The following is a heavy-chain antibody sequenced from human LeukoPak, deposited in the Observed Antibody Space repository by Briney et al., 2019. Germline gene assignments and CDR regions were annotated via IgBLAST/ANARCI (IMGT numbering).Heavy chain of an antibody. CDR2: IIPIVGTA. Sequence: SVKVSCKASGGTFSSYAISWVRQAPGQGLEWMGGIIPIVGTANYAQKFQGRVTITADKSTSTAYMELSSLRSEDTAVYYCARNGYSSSSGWPSPNLYYYYYMDVWGKGTTVTVSS. V-gene: IGHV1-69*06. D-gene: IGHD6-6*01. J-gene: IGHJ6*03. CDR1: GGTFSSYA. CDR3: ARNGYSSSSGWPSPNLYYYYYMDV.